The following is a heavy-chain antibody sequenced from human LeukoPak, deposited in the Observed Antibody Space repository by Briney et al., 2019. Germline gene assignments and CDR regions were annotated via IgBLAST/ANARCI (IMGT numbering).Heavy chain of an antibody. D-gene: IGHD4-23*01. J-gene: IGHJ4*02. V-gene: IGHV4-34*01. CDR1: GGSISSYY. CDR2: INHSGST. Sequence: SETLSLTCTVSGGSISSYYWSWIRQPPGKGLEWIGEINHSGSTNYNPSLKSRVTISVDTSKNQFSLKLSSVTAADTAVYYCARRGNSRGFYYWGQGTLVTVSS. CDR3: ARRGNSRGFYY.